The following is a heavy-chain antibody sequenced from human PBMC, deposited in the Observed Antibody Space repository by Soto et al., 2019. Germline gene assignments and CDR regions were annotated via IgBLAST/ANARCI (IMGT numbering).Heavy chain of an antibody. CDR1: GFTFSNAW. CDR3: TTDLSIVLVVRAPIGVRKTGIDY. Sequence: PGGSLRLSCAASGFTFSNAWMSWVRQAPGKGLEWVGRIKSKTDGGTTDYAAPVNGRFTISRDDSQNTLSLQMNSLKHEDTAVYYFTTDLSIVLVVRAPIGVRKTGIDYRGQGTLVTVSS. V-gene: IGHV3-15*01. D-gene: IGHD2-15*01. CDR2: IKSKTDGGTT. J-gene: IGHJ4*02.